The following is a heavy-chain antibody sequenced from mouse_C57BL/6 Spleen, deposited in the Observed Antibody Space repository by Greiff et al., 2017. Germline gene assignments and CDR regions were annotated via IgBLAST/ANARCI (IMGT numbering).Heavy chain of an antibody. D-gene: IGHD1-1*01. Sequence: EVQLQQSGPELVKPGASVKIPCKASGYTFTDYNMDWVKQSHGKSLEWIGDINPNNGGTIYNQKFKGKATLTVDKSSSPAYMERRSLTSEDTAVYYCARCRYYYGSSYGDFYFDYWGQGTTLTVSS. CDR2: INPNNGGT. CDR3: ARCRYYYGSSYGDFYFDY. CDR1: GYTFTDYN. J-gene: IGHJ2*01. V-gene: IGHV1-18*01.